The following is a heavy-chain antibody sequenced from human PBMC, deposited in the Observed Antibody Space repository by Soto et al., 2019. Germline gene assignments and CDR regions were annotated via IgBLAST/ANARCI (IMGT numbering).Heavy chain of an antibody. V-gene: IGHV1-69*06. CDR2: IIPIFGTA. CDR3: ATIRGWLLPYFDD. J-gene: IGHJ4*02. D-gene: IGHD2-21*01. Sequence: GASVNVSCKASEDTFRNYAISWVRQAPGQGLEWMGGIIPIFGTANYAQKFQGRVTITADTSANTVYLELSSLRSEDTAVYYCATIRGWLLPYFDDWGQGTLVTVSS. CDR1: EDTFRNYA.